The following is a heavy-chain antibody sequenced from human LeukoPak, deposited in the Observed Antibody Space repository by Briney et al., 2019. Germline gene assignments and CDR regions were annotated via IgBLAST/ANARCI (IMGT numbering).Heavy chain of an antibody. CDR2: IYTSGST. D-gene: IGHD3-22*01. V-gene: IGHV4-4*07. Sequence: SETLSLTCTVSGGSISSYYWSWIRQPAGKGLEWIGRIYTSGSTNYNPSLKSRVTMSVDTSKNQFSLKLSSVTAADTAVYYRASGVKDHYDSSGYPNDAFDIWGQGTMVTVSS. CDR3: ASGVKDHYDSSGYPNDAFDI. CDR1: GGSISSYY. J-gene: IGHJ3*02.